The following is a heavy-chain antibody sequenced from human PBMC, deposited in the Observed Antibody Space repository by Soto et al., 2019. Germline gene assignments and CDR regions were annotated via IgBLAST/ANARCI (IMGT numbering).Heavy chain of an antibody. CDR2: ISYDGSNK. D-gene: IGHD6-19*01. CDR3: AKDTASGGSPFDF. J-gene: IGHJ4*02. V-gene: IGHV3-30*18. CDR1: AFTFSNYG. Sequence: GGSLILSCAGSAFTFSNYGIHWVRQAPGKGLEWVAVISYDGSNKYYADAVKGRFTISRDNSKNTVFLQMNSLRAEDTAVYYCAKDTASGGSPFDFWGQGTRVTVSS.